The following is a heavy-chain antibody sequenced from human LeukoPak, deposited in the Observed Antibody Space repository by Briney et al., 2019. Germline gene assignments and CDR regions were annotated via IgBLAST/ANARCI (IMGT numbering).Heavy chain of an antibody. CDR2: ISSSSSTI. CDR1: GFTFSSYS. D-gene: IGHD1-26*01. J-gene: IGHJ4*02. CDR3: ARGGSGELPNSFDY. V-gene: IGHV3-48*04. Sequence: QTGGSLRLSCAASGFTFSSYSMNWVRQAPGKGLEWVSYISSSSSTIYYADSVKGRFTISRDNAKNSLYLQMNSLRAEDTAVYYCARGGSGELPNSFDYWGQGTLVTVSS.